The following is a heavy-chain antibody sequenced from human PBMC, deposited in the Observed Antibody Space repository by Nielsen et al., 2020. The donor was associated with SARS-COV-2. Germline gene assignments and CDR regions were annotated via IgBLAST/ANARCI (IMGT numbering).Heavy chain of an antibody. Sequence: GESLKISCAASGFTFSSYWMSWVRQAPGKGLEWVANIKQDGSEKYYVDSVKGRFTISRDNAKNSLYLQMNSLRAEDTAVYYCARDKISGYSSGWYYIYWGQGTLVTVSS. J-gene: IGHJ4*02. CDR2: IKQDGSEK. CDR1: GFTFSSYW. CDR3: ARDKISGYSSGWYYIY. V-gene: IGHV3-7*03. D-gene: IGHD6-19*01.